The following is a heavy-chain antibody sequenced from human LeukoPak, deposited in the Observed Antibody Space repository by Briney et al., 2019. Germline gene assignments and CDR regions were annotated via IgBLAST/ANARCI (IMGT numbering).Heavy chain of an antibody. CDR2: VSGTGGRT. CDR1: GFTFTNYA. CDR3: AKDLGSSSTLDY. D-gene: IGHD6-6*01. Sequence: GGSLRLSCAASGFTFTNYAMSWVRQAPGKGLEWVSAVSGTGGRTYYTDSVKGRFTISRDNSKNTLYLQMNSLRAEDTAVYYCAKDLGSSSTLDYWGQGTLVTVSS. J-gene: IGHJ4*02. V-gene: IGHV3-23*01.